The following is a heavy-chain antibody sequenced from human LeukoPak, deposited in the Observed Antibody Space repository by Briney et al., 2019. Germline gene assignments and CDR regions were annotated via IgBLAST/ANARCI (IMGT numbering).Heavy chain of an antibody. D-gene: IGHD3-16*02. CDR3: ARDRTAGLYDYVWGSYRYIPYYFDY. Sequence: GGSLRLSCAASGFTFSSYEMNWVRQAPGKGLEWVSYISSSGSTIYYADSVKGRFTISGDNAKNSLYLQMNSLRAEDTAVYYCARDRTAGLYDYVWGSYRYIPYYFDYWGQGTLVTVSS. J-gene: IGHJ4*02. V-gene: IGHV3-48*03. CDR1: GFTFSSYE. CDR2: ISSSGSTI.